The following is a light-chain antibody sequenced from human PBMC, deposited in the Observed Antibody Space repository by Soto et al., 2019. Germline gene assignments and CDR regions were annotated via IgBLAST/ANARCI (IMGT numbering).Light chain of an antibody. V-gene: IGKV1-9*01. J-gene: IGKJ2*01. CDR2: SAS. CDR1: QAIGSY. CDR3: QQSYSTPPYT. Sequence: IQLTQSPSSLSASVGDTVTITCRASQAIGSYFAWYQQRPGTAPKLLIYSASTLHSGVPSRFSGSGSGTDFTLTISSLQPEDFATYYCQQSYSTPPYTFGQGTKLDMK.